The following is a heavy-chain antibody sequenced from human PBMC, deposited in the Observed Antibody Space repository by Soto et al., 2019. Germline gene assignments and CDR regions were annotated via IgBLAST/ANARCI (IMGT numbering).Heavy chain of an antibody. Sequence: GGSLRLSCAASGFTFSSYDMHWVRQATGKGLEWVSAIGTAGDTYYPGSVKGRFTISRENAKNSLYLQMNSLRAGDTAVYYCARGKGPPSIAAAGRVVFDYWGQGTLVTVSS. CDR3: ARGKGPPSIAAAGRVVFDY. J-gene: IGHJ4*02. D-gene: IGHD6-13*01. CDR1: GFTFSSYD. CDR2: IGTAGDT. V-gene: IGHV3-13*01.